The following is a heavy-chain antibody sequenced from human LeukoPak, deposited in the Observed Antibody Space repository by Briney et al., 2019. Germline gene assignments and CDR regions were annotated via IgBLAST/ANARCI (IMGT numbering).Heavy chain of an antibody. CDR2: IWYDGTNK. J-gene: IGHJ4*02. Sequence: GGSLRLSCVASGFTFSSYGMHWVRQAPGKGLEWVAVIWYDGTNKYYADSVKGRFTISRDSSKNTLYLQMNSLRAEDTAVYYCARAAYDSSGYLTLWGQGTLVTVSS. CDR1: GFTFSSYG. D-gene: IGHD3-22*01. CDR3: ARAAYDSSGYLTL. V-gene: IGHV3-33*01.